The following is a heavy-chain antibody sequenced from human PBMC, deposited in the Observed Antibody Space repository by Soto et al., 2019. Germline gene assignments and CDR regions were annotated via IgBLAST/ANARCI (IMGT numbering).Heavy chain of an antibody. CDR1: GYTLTELS. J-gene: IGHJ6*02. CDR3: ARDLGSYDFWSGYYTTDYYGMDV. Sequence: ASVKVSCKVSGYTLTELSMHWVRQAPGKGLEWMGGFDPEDGETIYAQKFQGRVTMTEDTSTDTVYMELSSLRSEDTAVYYCARDLGSYDFWSGYYTTDYYGMDVWGQGTTLTVSS. V-gene: IGHV1-24*01. CDR2: FDPEDGET. D-gene: IGHD3-3*01.